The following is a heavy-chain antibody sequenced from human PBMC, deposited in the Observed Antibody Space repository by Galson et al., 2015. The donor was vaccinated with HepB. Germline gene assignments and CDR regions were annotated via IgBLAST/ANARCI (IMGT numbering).Heavy chain of an antibody. Sequence: SLRLSCAASGFTFSSYAMHWVRQAPGKGLEWVALISYAGSNKYYADSVKGRFTISRDNSKNTLNLQMNSLKAGDTAVYHCARDRIGVVPAAISPYFDYWGQGTLVTVSS. J-gene: IGHJ4*02. CDR1: GFTFSSYA. D-gene: IGHD2-2*01. V-gene: IGHV3-30-3*01. CDR2: ISYAGSNK. CDR3: ARDRIGVVPAAISPYFDY.